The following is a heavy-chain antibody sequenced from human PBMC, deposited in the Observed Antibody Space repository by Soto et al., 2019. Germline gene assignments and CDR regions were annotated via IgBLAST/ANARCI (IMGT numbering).Heavy chain of an antibody. D-gene: IGHD6-13*01. V-gene: IGHV1-69*02. CDR2: IIPILGIA. CDR3: ARCSSSWNTAADY. Sequence: QVQLVQSGAEVKKPGSSVKVSCKASGGTFSSYTISWVRQAPGQGLEWTGRIIPILGIANYAQKFQGRVTXTXDXXTSTAYMELSSLRSEDTAVYYCARCSSSWNTAADYWGQGTLVTVSS. CDR1: GGTFSSYT. J-gene: IGHJ4*02.